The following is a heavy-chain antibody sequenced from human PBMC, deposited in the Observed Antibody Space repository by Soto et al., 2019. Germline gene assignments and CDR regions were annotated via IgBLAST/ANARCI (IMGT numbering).Heavy chain of an antibody. Sequence: ASVKVSCKASDYIFTTYGISWVRQAPGQGLEWMGWVSPYSNITNYAQKFQGRVPLTTETSTSTVYMELRSLRSDDTAMYYCARNGERDLGLNYYFYYGMDVWGQGTSVTVSS. CDR1: DYIFTTYG. CDR2: VSPYSNIT. D-gene: IGHD3-10*01. CDR3: ARNGERDLGLNYYFYYGMDV. J-gene: IGHJ6*02. V-gene: IGHV1-18*01.